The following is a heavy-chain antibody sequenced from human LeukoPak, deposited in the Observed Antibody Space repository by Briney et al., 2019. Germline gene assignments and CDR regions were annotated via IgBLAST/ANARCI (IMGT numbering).Heavy chain of an antibody. CDR3: ARGGYHAYYLDY. CDR1: GFSFSSYA. J-gene: IGHJ4*02. Sequence: GGSLRLSCLASGFSFSSYAMHWVRQALGKGLEWVALITSPGGHKYYADSVKGRFITSRDNSKDTLYLQMNSLRAEDTAVYYCARGGYHAYYLDYWGQGSLVTVSS. V-gene: IGHV3-30-3*01. D-gene: IGHD5-18*01. CDR2: ITSPGGHK.